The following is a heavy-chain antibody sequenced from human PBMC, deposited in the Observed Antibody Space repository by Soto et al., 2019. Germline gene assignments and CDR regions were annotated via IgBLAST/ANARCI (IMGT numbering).Heavy chain of an antibody. CDR1: GFTFSSYW. CDR2: IKQDGSEK. V-gene: IGHV3-7*01. CDR3: ASDGVLLWFGEPYGFDP. J-gene: IGHJ5*02. Sequence: EVQLVESGGGLVQPGGSLRLSCAASGFTFSSYWMSWVRQAPGKGLEWVANIKQDGSEKYYVDSVKGRFTISRDNAKNSLYLQMNSLRAEDTAVYYCASDGVLLWFGEPYGFDPWGQGTLVTVSS. D-gene: IGHD3-10*01.